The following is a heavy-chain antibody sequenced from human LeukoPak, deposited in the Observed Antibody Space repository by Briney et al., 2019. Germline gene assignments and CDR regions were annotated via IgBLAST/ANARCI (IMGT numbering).Heavy chain of an antibody. CDR3: VQNYYDSSGSPSPSFDY. Sequence: GGSLRLSCAASGFTFRSYAMHWVRQAPGKGLEYVSAISSNGGSTYHADSVKGRLTVSRDNSKNPLYLQMSSLRAEDTAVYYCVQNYYDSSGSPSPSFDYWGQGPLVTVSS. CDR2: ISSNGGST. V-gene: IGHV3-64D*06. CDR1: GFTFRSYA. J-gene: IGHJ4*02. D-gene: IGHD3-22*01.